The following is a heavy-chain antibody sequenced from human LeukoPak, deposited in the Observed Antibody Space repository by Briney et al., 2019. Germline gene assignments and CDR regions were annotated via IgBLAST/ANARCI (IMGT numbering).Heavy chain of an antibody. V-gene: IGHV4-39*01. CDR3: ARHSPYGGPFDY. Sequence: PSETLSLTCTVSGGSISSSSDHWGWIRQPPGKGLQWIGTIFYSGSTYYNPSLQSRVTISVDTSKNQFSLKVSSVADADTAVYYCARHSPYGGPFDYWGQGTLVTVSS. J-gene: IGHJ4*02. CDR1: GGSISSSSDH. D-gene: IGHD4-23*01. CDR2: IFYSGST.